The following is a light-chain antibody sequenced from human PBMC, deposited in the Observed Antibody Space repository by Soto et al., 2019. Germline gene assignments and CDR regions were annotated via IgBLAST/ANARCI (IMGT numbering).Light chain of an antibody. V-gene: IGKV3-15*01. CDR3: QPYNNWPLT. CDR2: GAS. CDR1: QSVRSN. Sequence: EIVMTQSPATLSVSPGDRATLSCRANQSVRSNLAWYQQRPGQAPRLLIYGASTRAAGVPARFSGSRSGAEFTLTINSLQSEDFAVYYCQPYNNWPLTFGGGTKVDI. J-gene: IGKJ4*01.